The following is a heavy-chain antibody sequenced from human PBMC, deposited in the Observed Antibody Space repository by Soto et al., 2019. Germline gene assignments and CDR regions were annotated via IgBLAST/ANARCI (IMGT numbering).Heavy chain of an antibody. D-gene: IGHD2-2*01. CDR1: GGTFGSYA. V-gene: IGHV1-69*01. CDR3: ARSQGSSTSLEIYYYYYGMDV. J-gene: IGHJ6*02. CDR2: IIPIPGTA. Sequence: QVQLVQSGAEVKKPGSSVKVSCKASGGTFGSYAISWVRQAPGQGLEWMGGIIPIPGTANYARKFQGRVTLAADESTSTAYMELSSLRSEDTAVYYCARSQGSSTSLEIYYYYYGMDVWGQGTTVTVSS.